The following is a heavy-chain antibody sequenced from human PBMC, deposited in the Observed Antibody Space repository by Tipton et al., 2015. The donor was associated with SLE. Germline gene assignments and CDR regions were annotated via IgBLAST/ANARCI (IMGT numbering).Heavy chain of an antibody. CDR3: ARSMLTTKRVFDY. J-gene: IGHJ4*02. D-gene: IGHD3-16*01. V-gene: IGHV4-59*01. Sequence: TLSLTCTVSGGSMNDYYWSWIRQPPGKGLEWIGYIYYTGSSNHNPSLKGRVTMSVDTSKNQFSLSVNSVTAADTAVYYCARSMLTTKRVFDYWAREPWSPSPQ. CDR2: IYYTGSS. CDR1: GGSMNDYY.